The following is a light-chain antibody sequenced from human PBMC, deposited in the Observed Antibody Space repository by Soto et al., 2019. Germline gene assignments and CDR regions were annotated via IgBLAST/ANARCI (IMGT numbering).Light chain of an antibody. Sequence: EIVLMQSPGTLSLSPGERATLSCRASHSVSSSFLAWYQRQPGQAPRLLIYGASTRATGIPDRFSGGGSGTDCTLTISSLEPEEFAVYYCQQYESSPWTFGQGTTVEIK. CDR2: GAS. V-gene: IGKV3-20*01. CDR1: HSVSSSF. CDR3: QQYESSPWT. J-gene: IGKJ1*01.